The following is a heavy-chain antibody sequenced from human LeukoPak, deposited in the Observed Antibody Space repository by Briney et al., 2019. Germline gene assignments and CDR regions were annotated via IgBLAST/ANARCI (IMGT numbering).Heavy chain of an antibody. CDR2: VSWNTGTI. J-gene: IGHJ4*02. CDR3: ARDLNWETY. D-gene: IGHD7-27*01. CDR1: GFTFDDYA. V-gene: IGHV3-9*01. Sequence: GGSLRLSCAASGFTFDDYAMHWVRHGPAKGLELVSGVSWNTGTIAYADSVKGRFTISRDNAKNSLYPQMISLRAEDTAVYYCARDLNWETYWGQGTLVSVSS.